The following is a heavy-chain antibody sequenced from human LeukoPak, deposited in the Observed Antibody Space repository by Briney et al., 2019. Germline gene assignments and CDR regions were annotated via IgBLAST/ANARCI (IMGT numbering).Heavy chain of an antibody. CDR3: ARVTTSGSYKFDY. CDR1: GFTFSSYA. J-gene: IGHJ4*02. Sequence: GSLRLSCAASGFTFSSYAMSWVRHAPGKGLEWVSLIYTSGSTYYADSVKGRFTISRDNSKNTLYLQMNSLRAEDTAVYYCARVTTSGSYKFDYWGQGTLVTVSS. V-gene: IGHV3-53*01. D-gene: IGHD3-10*01. CDR2: IYTSGST.